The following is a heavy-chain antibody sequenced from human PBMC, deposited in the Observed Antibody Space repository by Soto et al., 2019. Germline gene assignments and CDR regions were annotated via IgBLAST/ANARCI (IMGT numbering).Heavy chain of an antibody. CDR2: ISYDSETT. J-gene: IGHJ6*02. CDR1: DYTFPTYS. D-gene: IGHD3-16*01. Sequence: PGGSLRLSCEASDYTFPTYSMNWVRQAPGQGLEWVAYISYDSETTSYADSVKGRFTISRDDAKNSLFLQMDNLRDEDSAVYFCARLYYDYVWGQGTTVTVYS. CDR3: ARLYYDYV. V-gene: IGHV3-48*02.